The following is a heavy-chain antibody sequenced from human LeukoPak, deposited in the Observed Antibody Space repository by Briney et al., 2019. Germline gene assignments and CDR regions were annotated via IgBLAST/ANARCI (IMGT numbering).Heavy chain of an antibody. V-gene: IGHV3-66*01. D-gene: IGHD6-6*01. J-gene: IGHJ4*02. CDR2: IYTGGTT. CDR1: GFTFSSYE. Sequence: GGSLRLSCAASGFTFSSYEMNWVRQAPGKGLEWVSIIYTGGTTHYADSLNDRFTISRDDSINTLYLQMNSLRAEDTAVYYCARDSSSYYFDYWGQGTLVTVSS. CDR3: ARDSSSYYFDY.